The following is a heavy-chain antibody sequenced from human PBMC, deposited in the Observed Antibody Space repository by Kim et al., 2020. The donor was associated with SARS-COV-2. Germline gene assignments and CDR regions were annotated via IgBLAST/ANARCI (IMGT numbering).Heavy chain of an antibody. V-gene: IGHV4-34*01. CDR3: AAGTFFDY. CDR1: GGSFSGYY. CDR2: INHSGST. Sequence: SETLSLTCAVYGGSFSGYYWSWIRQPPGKGLEWIGEINHSGSTNYNPSLKSRVTISVDTSKNQFSLKLSSVTAADTAVYYCAAGTFFDYWGQGTLVTVSS. J-gene: IGHJ4*02.